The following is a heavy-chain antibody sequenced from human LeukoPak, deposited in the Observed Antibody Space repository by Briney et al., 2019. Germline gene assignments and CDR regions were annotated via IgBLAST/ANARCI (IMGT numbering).Heavy chain of an antibody. CDR3: ARHQHHRDIVATIIGY. Sequence: GGSLRLSCAASGFTFSSYWMHWVRQAPGKGLVWVSRINSDGSSTTYADSVKGRFTISGDNAKNTLYLQMNSLRAEDTAVYYCARHQHHRDIVATIIGYWGQGTLVTVSS. J-gene: IGHJ4*02. D-gene: IGHD5-12*01. CDR1: GFTFSSYW. CDR2: INSDGSST. V-gene: IGHV3-74*01.